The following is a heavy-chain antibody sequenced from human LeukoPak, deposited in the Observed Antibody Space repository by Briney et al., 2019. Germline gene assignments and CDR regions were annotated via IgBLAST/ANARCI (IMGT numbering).Heavy chain of an antibody. CDR2: ISASGTT. Sequence: SETLSLTCIVSGDSFSSYQWSWVRQPAGKGLEWIGRISASGTTNSNPALKSRVTMSVDSSKKQFSLNLSSVTAADTAVYYCAGRDGRYFDWLFLTWGQGTLVTVSS. V-gene: IGHV4-4*07. D-gene: IGHD3-9*01. CDR1: GDSFSSYQ. CDR3: AGRDGRYFDWLFLT. J-gene: IGHJ5*02.